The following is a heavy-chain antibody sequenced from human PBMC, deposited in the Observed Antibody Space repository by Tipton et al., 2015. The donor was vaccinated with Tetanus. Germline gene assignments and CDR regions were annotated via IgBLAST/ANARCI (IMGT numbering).Heavy chain of an antibody. CDR2: IIPIFGTA. J-gene: IGHJ3*02. V-gene: IGHV1-69*06. D-gene: IGHD3-22*01. CDR1: GGTFSSYA. Sequence: QLVQSGAEVKKPGSSVKVSCRASGGTFSSYAISWVRQAPGQGLEWMGGIIPIFGTANYAQKFQGRVTITADKSTSTAYMELSSLRSEDTAVYYCAREFWGPSYYYDSSGYPPGAFDIWGQGTMVTVSS. CDR3: AREFWGPSYYYDSSGYPPGAFDI.